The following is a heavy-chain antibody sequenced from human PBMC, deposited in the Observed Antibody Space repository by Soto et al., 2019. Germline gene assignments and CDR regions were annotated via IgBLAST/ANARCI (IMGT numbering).Heavy chain of an antibody. J-gene: IGHJ6*02. CDR1: GYTLNTYG. D-gene: IGHD3-10*01. CDR2: ISANNDHT. V-gene: IGHV1-18*01. CDR3: AKVRLSDYYYYYGMDV. Sequence: ASVKVSCKASGYTLNTYGITWVRQAPGQGLEWMGWISANNDHTNYPQKLQGRVTMTTDTSTSTAYMELRSLTSDDTAVYYCAKVRLSDYYYYYGMDVWGQGTTVTVSS.